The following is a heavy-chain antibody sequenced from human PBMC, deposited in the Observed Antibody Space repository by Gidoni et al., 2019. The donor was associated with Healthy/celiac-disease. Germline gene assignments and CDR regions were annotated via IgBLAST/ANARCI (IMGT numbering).Heavy chain of an antibody. D-gene: IGHD6-13*01. CDR3: AKALSSSSWYSKAYDAFDI. V-gene: IGHV3-9*01. Sequence: EVQLVESGGGLVQPGRSLRLSCAASGFTFADYAMHWVRQAPGKGLEWVSGISWNSGSIGYADSVKGRFTISRDNAKNSLYLQMNSLRAEDTALYYCAKALSSSSWYSKAYDAFDIWGQGTMVTVSS. CDR2: ISWNSGSI. CDR1: GFTFADYA. J-gene: IGHJ3*02.